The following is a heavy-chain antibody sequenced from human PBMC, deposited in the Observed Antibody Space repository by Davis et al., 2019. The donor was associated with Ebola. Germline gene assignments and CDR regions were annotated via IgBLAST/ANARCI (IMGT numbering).Heavy chain of an antibody. CDR2: ISAYNGNT. D-gene: IGHD6-19*01. J-gene: IGHJ4*02. CDR1: GGTFSSYA. CDR3: ARGYGSGWYSY. V-gene: IGHV1-18*01. Sequence: AASVKVSCKASGGTFSSYAISWVRQAPGQGLEWMGWISAYNGNTNYAQKLQGKVTMTTDTSTSTAYMELRSLRSDDTAVYYCARGYGSGWYSYWGQGTLDTVSS.